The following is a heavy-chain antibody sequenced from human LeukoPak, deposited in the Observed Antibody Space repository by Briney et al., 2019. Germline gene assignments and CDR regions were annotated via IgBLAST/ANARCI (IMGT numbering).Heavy chain of an antibody. Sequence: GGSLRLSCAASGFTFSSYSMNWVRQAPGKGLEWVSSISSSSSYIYYADSVKGRFTISRDNAKNSLYLQMNSLRAEDTAVYYCARVHAESGSYPFDYWGQGTLVTVSS. D-gene: IGHD1-26*01. J-gene: IGHJ4*02. CDR1: GFTFSSYS. V-gene: IGHV3-21*01. CDR3: ARVHAESGSYPFDY. CDR2: ISSSSSYI.